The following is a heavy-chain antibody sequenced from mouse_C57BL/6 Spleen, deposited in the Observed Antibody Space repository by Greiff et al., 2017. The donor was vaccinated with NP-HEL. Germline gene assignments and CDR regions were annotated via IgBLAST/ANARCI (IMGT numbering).Heavy chain of an antibody. V-gene: IGHV1-52*01. Sequence: QVQLQQPGAELVRPGSSVKLSCKASGYTFTSYWMHWVKQRPIQGLEWIGNIDPSDSETHYNQKFKDKATLTVDKSSSTAYMQISSLTSEDSAVYYCARSDGYYLGYYWGQGTSGTVSS. CDR2: IDPSDSET. J-gene: IGHJ4*01. CDR3: ARSDGYYLGYY. D-gene: IGHD2-3*01. CDR1: GYTFTSYW.